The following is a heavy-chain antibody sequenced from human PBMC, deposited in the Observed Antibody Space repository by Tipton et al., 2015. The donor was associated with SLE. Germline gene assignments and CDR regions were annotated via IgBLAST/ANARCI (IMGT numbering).Heavy chain of an antibody. CDR3: ARESSGCPFDY. V-gene: IGHV3-33*01. Sequence: SLRLSCATSGFTFSSYGMHWVRQAPGKGLEWVAVIWYDGSNKYYADSVKGRFTISRDNSKNTLYLQMNSLRAEDTAVYYCARESSGCPFDYWGQGTLVTVSS. CDR1: GFTFSSYG. CDR2: IWYDGSNK. J-gene: IGHJ4*02. D-gene: IGHD6-19*01.